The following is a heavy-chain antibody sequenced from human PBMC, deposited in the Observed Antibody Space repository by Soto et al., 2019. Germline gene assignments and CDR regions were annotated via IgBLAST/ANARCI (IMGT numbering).Heavy chain of an antibody. CDR2: IYYSGST. J-gene: IGHJ4*02. V-gene: IGHV4-31*03. Sequence: PLEILSLACTVSGGSISSGGYYWSWIRQHPGKGLEWIGYIYYSGSTYYNPSLKSRVTISVDTSKNQVSLKLSSVTAADTAVYYCARGSTAMVCVFDYWGQGTLVTVS. CDR1: GGSISSGGYY. D-gene: IGHD5-18*01. CDR3: ARGSTAMVCVFDY.